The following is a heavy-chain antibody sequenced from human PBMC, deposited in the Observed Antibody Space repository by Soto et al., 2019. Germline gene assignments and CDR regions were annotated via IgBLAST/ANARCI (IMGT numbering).Heavy chain of an antibody. CDR2: ITNNGGT. CDR3: ASRYAPSEFDH. Sequence: SETLSLTCGVSGDSIRRSSYNWCWIRQSPGEGLEWIASITNNGGTQYNPSLKSRVTIFVDTSKNEFSLKVTSVTAADTGVYFCASRYAPSEFDHWGQGSLVTVSS. J-gene: IGHJ4*02. V-gene: IGHV4-39*01. CDR1: GDSIRRSSYN. D-gene: IGHD2-2*01.